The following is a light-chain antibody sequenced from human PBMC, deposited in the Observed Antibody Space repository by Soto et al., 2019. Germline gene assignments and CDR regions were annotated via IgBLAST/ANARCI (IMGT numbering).Light chain of an antibody. CDR1: SSDVGGYNY. J-gene: IGLJ1*01. CDR2: DVS. V-gene: IGLV2-14*01. CDR3: SSYTIRGNLDI. Sequence: QSVLTQPASVSGSPGQSITISCTGTSSDVGGYNYVSWYQQHPGKAPKLMIYDVSDRPSGVSNRFSGSKSGNTASLTISGLQAEDEADYYCSSYTIRGNLDIFGTGTKVTVL.